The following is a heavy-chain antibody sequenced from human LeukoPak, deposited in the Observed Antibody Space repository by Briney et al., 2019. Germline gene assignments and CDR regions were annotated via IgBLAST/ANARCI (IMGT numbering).Heavy chain of an antibody. CDR2: INTDGSTT. CDR1: GSTFSSYW. D-gene: IGHD6-19*01. CDR3: ARDRQCGIDV. Sequence: PGGSLRLSYPASGSTFSSYWMHWVRQAPGKGLVWVSRINTDGSTTNYADSVKGRFTISRDNAKNTLYLQMNSLRGEDTAVYSCARDRQCGIDVGRQGTTVTVSS. V-gene: IGHV3-74*01. J-gene: IGHJ6*01.